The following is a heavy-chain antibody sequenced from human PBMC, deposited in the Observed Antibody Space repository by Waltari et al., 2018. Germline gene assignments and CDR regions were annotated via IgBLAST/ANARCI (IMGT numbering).Heavy chain of an antibody. J-gene: IGHJ6*02. CDR1: GFTFSSYG. CDR2: IWYDGSNK. D-gene: IGHD5-12*01. V-gene: IGHV3-33*01. Sequence: QVQLVESGGGVVQPGRSLRLSCAASGFTFSSYGMHWVRQAPGKGLEWVAVIWYDGSNKYDADSVKGRFTISRDNSKNTLYLQMNSLRAEDTAVYYCARALKWLRLHYYGMDVWGQGTTVTVSS. CDR3: ARALKWLRLHYYGMDV.